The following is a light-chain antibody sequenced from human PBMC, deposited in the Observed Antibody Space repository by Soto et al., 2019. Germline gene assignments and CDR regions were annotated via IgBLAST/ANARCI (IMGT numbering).Light chain of an antibody. V-gene: IGKV3-11*01. J-gene: IGKJ4*01. CDR3: QQRSNWPLT. Sequence: EIVLTQSPDTLSLSPGESATLSCRASQSVSRYLAWYQQKPGQTPRLLIYDASNRAAGIPARFSGSGSGTDFTLTISSLEPEDFAVYCCQQRSNWPLTFGGGTKVDIK. CDR2: DAS. CDR1: QSVSRY.